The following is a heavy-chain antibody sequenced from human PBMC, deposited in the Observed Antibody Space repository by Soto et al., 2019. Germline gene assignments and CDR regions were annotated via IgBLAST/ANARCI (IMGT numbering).Heavy chain of an antibody. Sequence: QVQLVQSGAEVKKPGASVKVSCKASGYTFTSHDINWMRQATGQGLEWMGWMNPNSGHTNYAQKFQRRVTMTRDTSISTAYMELTSLRSEDTAIYYCASDMSTTWGQGTLVIVSS. V-gene: IGHV1-8*01. J-gene: IGHJ5*02. D-gene: IGHD2-2*01. CDR3: ASDMSTT. CDR1: GYTFTSHD. CDR2: MNPNSGHT.